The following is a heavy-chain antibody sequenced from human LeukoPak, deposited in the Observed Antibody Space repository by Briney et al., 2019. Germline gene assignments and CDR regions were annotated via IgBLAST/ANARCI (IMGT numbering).Heavy chain of an antibody. J-gene: IGHJ4*02. V-gene: IGHV3-30-3*01. CDR1: GFTFSSYA. D-gene: IGHD3-22*01. Sequence: GGSLRLSCAASGFTFSSYAMHWVRQAPGKGLEWVAVISYDGSNKYYADSVKGRFTISRDNSKNTLYLQMNSLRAGDTAVYYCARDAYYDSSGPGLLDYWGQGTLVTVSS. CDR3: ARDAYYDSSGPGLLDY. CDR2: ISYDGSNK.